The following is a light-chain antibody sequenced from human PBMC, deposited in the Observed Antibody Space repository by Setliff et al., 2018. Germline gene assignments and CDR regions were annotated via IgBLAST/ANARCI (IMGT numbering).Light chain of an antibody. CDR2: VEGNGSY. CDR3: DTWDSNTQV. J-gene: IGLJ1*01. CDR1: SGHSSYG. V-gene: IGLV4-60*03. Sequence: QPVLTQSSSASASLGSSVKLTCTLSSGHSSYGVAWHQQQPGKAPRFLMKVEGNGSYNRGSGLPDRFSGSSSGADRYLTISNIQSEDEADYYCDTWDSNTQVFGTGTKGTV.